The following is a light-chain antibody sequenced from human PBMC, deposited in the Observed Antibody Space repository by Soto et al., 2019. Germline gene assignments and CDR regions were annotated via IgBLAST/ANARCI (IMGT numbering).Light chain of an antibody. J-gene: IGKJ1*01. CDR2: AAS. V-gene: IGKV1-39*01. Sequence: DIPMTQSPSSLSASVGDRVTITCRASQSISSYLNGYQQKPGKAPKLLIYAASSLQSGVPSRFSGSGSGTDFTLTISSLQYEDFAVYYCQQYNRSPTFGQGTKVEIK. CDR3: QQYNRSPT. CDR1: QSISSY.